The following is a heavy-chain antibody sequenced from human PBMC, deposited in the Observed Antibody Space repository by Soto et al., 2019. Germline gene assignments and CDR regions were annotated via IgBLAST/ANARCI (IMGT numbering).Heavy chain of an antibody. D-gene: IGHD3-9*01. CDR3: AKVRQRFLDILTGATNFDS. Sequence: EVHLLGSGGDLVKPGGSLRLSCEVSGFTFNNFAMSWVGQSPGKGLEWVSTISSDGDLRHYAESVKGRFTISRDNSKSYLFLQMNSLRAEDTALYFCAKVRQRFLDILTGATNFDSWGQGTLVTVSS. V-gene: IGHV3-23*01. CDR2: ISSDGDLR. J-gene: IGHJ4*02. CDR1: GFTFNNFA.